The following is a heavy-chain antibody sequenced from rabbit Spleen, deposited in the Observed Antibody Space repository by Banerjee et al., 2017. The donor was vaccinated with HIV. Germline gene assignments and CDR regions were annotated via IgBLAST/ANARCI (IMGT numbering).Heavy chain of an antibody. CDR2: IDTSDGDT. Sequence: EESGGGLVKPGGTLTLTCTVSGFSFSSNWICWVRQAPGKGLEWIACIDTSDGDTDYANWPKGRFTISKASSTTVTLKMTSLTAADTATYFCTRDAAGREDFNLWGQGTLVPVS. V-gene: IGHV1S45*01. CDR1: GFSFSSNW. D-gene: IGHD4-2*01. J-gene: IGHJ4*01. CDR3: TRDAAGREDFNL.